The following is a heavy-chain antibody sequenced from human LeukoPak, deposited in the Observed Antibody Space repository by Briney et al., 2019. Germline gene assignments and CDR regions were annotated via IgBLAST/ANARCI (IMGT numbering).Heavy chain of an antibody. D-gene: IGHD4-17*01. CDR1: GFTFSSFG. V-gene: IGHV3-30*18. J-gene: IGHJ1*01. CDR3: AKSHPPTVTTEEGEYLQH. CDR2: ISFDGSNQ. Sequence: PGGSLRLSCAASGFTFSSFGMHWVRQAPGQGLEWVAVISFDGSNQYYADSVKGRFTIYRDNFKNTVYLQMNSLRAEETAVYYCAKSHPPTVTTEEGEYLQHWGQGTLVTGSS.